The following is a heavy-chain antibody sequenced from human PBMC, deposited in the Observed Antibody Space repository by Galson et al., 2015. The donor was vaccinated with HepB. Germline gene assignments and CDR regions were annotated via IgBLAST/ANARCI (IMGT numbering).Heavy chain of an antibody. CDR2: IYYSGST. Sequence: TLSLTCTVSGGSLSSSSYYWGWIRQPPGKGLEWIGSIYYSGSTYYNPSLKSRVTISVDTSKNQFSLKLSSVTAADTAVYYCARAYYGSGFFDAFDIWGQGTMVTVSS. J-gene: IGHJ3*02. D-gene: IGHD3-10*01. V-gene: IGHV4-39*07. CDR1: GGSLSSSSYY. CDR3: ARAYYGSGFFDAFDI.